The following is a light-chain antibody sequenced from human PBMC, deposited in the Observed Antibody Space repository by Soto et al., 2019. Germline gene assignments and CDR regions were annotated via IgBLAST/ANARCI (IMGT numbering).Light chain of an antibody. V-gene: IGLV4-69*01. J-gene: IGLJ2*01. CDR1: SWHINYA. Sequence: QSVLTQSPSASASLGASVKLTCTRSSWHINYAIAWHQQQSEQGPPYLMKLNGDGSHSKGDGIPVRFSGSSSGAERYITISRPQSEAEDYYACQNCGSGSGVFGGGTKLTVL. CDR2: LNGDGSH. CDR3: QNCGSGSGV.